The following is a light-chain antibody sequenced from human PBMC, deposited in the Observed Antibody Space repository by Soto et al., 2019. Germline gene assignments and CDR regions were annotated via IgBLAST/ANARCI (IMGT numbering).Light chain of an antibody. J-gene: IGKJ2*01. V-gene: IGKV1-39*01. CDR2: GAS. Sequence: DIQMTQSPSSLSASVGDRVTITCRASQSISSYLNWYQQKPGKAPKLLIYGASSLQSGVPARFSGSESGTDFTLTIIRLQPEDFATYYCQQSYNMPRAFGQGTKLEIK. CDR3: QQSYNMPRA. CDR1: QSISSY.